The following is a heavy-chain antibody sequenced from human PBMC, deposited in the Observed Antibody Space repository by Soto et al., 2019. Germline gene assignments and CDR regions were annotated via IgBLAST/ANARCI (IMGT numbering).Heavy chain of an antibody. J-gene: IGHJ3*02. CDR1: GYTFTSYN. Sequence: ASVKVSCKASGYTFTSYNVNWARQATGQGHERMGWMNPNSGNTGYAQKFQGRVTLTRNTSISTAYMEVSSLRSEDTAVYYCARASSGYGFDAFDMWGQGTMVTVSS. CDR2: MNPNSGNT. V-gene: IGHV1-8*01. D-gene: IGHD5-12*01. CDR3: ARASSGYGFDAFDM.